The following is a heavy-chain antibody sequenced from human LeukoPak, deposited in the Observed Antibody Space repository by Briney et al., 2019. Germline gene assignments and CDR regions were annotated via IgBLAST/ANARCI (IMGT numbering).Heavy chain of an antibody. CDR3: ARHLGYCSSTSCYSWFDP. CDR2: IYYSGNI. Sequence: SETLSLTCTVSGGSISNYYWSWIRQPPGKGLEWIGYIYYSGNINYNPSLKSRVTISVDTSKNQFSLKPSSVTAADTAVYYCARHLGYCSSTSCYSWFDPWGQGTLVTVSS. V-gene: IGHV4-59*08. CDR1: GGSISNYY. D-gene: IGHD2-2*02. J-gene: IGHJ5*02.